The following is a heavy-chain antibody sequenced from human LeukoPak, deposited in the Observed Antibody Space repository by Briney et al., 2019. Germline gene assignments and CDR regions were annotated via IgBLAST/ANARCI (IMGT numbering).Heavy chain of an antibody. CDR2: INPDGSTT. CDR3: AKGGSGWPGKDYFDY. Sequence: GGSLRLSCAASGFTLSGYWIHWVRQAPGKGLVWVARINPDGSTTNYADSVKGRFTFSRDNAKNSLYLQMNSLRAEDTALYYCAKGGSGWPGKDYFDYWGQGTLVTVSS. J-gene: IGHJ4*02. D-gene: IGHD6-19*01. CDR1: GFTLSGYW. V-gene: IGHV3-74*01.